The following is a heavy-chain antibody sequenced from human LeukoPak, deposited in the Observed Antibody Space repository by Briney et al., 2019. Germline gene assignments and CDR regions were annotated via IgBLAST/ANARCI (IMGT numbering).Heavy chain of an antibody. J-gene: IGHJ3*02. Sequence: GGSLRLSCAASGFTFSSYSMNWVRQAPGKGLEWVSYISSSSSTVYYADSVKGRFTISRDNAKNSLYLQMNSLRAEDTAVYYCARDRGIFGVATRDAFDIWGQGTMVTVSS. CDR1: GFTFSSYS. CDR2: ISSSSSTV. CDR3: ARDRGIFGVATRDAFDI. V-gene: IGHV3-48*01. D-gene: IGHD3-3*01.